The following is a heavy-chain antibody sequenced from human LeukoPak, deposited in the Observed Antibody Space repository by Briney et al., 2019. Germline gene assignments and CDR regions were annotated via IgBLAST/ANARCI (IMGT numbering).Heavy chain of an antibody. CDR3: ASDGGGSSS. V-gene: IGHV4-39*01. J-gene: IGHJ4*02. CDR1: GGSISSSSYY. D-gene: IGHD2-15*01. CDR2: IYYSGST. Sequence: PSETLSLTRTVSGGSISSSSYYWGWIRQPPGKGLEWIGSIYYSGSTYYNPSLKSRVTISVDTSKNQFSLKLSSVTAADTAVYYCASDGGGSSSWGQGTLVTVSS.